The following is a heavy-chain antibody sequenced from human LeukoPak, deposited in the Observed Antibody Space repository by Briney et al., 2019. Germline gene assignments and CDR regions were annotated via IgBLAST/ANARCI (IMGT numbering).Heavy chain of an antibody. V-gene: IGHV4-39*01. Sequence: SETLSLTCTVSGGSVSSSTYYWGWIRQPPGKGLQWIGSIYYSGSTYSIPSLKSRLTISLDTSKNQFSLKLNSVTAADTAVYYCTRQNSVAGTSFDYWGQGTLVTVSS. CDR2: IYYSGST. CDR3: TRQNSVAGTSFDY. D-gene: IGHD6-19*01. J-gene: IGHJ4*02. CDR1: GGSVSSSTYY.